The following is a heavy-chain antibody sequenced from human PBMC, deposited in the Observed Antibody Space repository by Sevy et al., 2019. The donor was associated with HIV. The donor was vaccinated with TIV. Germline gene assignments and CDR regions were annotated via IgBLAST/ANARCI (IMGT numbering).Heavy chain of an antibody. V-gene: IGHV3-21*01. D-gene: IGHD6-19*01. CDR2: ISSSSSYI. CDR1: GFTFSSYS. CDR3: ARDSRLALDY. J-gene: IGHJ4*02. Sequence: GGSLRLSCAASGFTFSSYSMNWVRQAPGKGLEWVSSISSSSSYIYYADSVKGRFTISRDNAKNSRYLQMNSLRAEDTAVYYCARDSRLALDYWGQGTLVTVSS.